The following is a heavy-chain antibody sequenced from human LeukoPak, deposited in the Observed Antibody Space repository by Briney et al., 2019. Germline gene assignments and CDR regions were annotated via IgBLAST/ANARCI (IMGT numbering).Heavy chain of an antibody. CDR1: GFTVSSNY. Sequence: GRSLRLSCAASGFTVSSNYMSWVRQAPGKGLEWVSVIYSGGSTYYADSVKGRFTISRDNSKNTVYLQMNSLRAEDTAVYYCARDGAGYCSSSRCSGFDYWGQGTLVTVSS. V-gene: IGHV3-66*01. CDR2: IYSGGST. J-gene: IGHJ4*02. D-gene: IGHD2-15*01. CDR3: ARDGAGYCSSSRCSGFDY.